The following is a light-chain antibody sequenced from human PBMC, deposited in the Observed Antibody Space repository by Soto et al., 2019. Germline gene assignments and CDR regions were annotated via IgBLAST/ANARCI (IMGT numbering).Light chain of an antibody. V-gene: IGLV2-14*01. CDR2: EVS. Sequence: QSALPQPASVSGSPGQSITISCTGTSSDVGGYNYVSWYQQHPGKAPKLIIYEVSNRPSGVSNRFSGSKSGNTASLTISGLQAEDEADYYCSSYTGSSTPYVFGTGTKLTVL. J-gene: IGLJ1*01. CDR1: SSDVGGYNY. CDR3: SSYTGSSTPYV.